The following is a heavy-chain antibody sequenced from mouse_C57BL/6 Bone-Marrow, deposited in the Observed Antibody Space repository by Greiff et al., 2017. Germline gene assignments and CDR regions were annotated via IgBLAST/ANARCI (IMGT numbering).Heavy chain of an antibody. D-gene: IGHD2-3*01. V-gene: IGHV1-81*01. CDR1: GYTFTSYG. CDR2: IYPRSGNT. Sequence: VQVVESGAELARPGASVKLSCKASGYTFTSYGISWVKQRTGQGLEWIGEIYPRSGNTYYNEKFKGKATLPADKSSSTAYMELRSLTSEDSAVYFCARSKMGTYYFDYWGQGTTLTVSS. J-gene: IGHJ2*01. CDR3: ARSKMGTYYFDY.